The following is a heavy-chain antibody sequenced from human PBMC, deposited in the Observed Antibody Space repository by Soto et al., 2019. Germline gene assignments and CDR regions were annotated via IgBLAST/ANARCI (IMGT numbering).Heavy chain of an antibody. V-gene: IGHV3-30-3*01. CDR3: ARATRYCSGGSCYPSSAFDI. D-gene: IGHD2-15*01. CDR1: GFTFSSYA. CDR2: ISYDGSNK. J-gene: IGHJ3*02. Sequence: GGSLRLSCAASGFTFSSYAMHWVRQAPGKGLEWVAVISYDGSNKYYADSVKGRFTISRDNSKNTLYLQMNSLRAEDTAVYYCARATRYCSGGSCYPSSAFDIWGQGTMVTVSS.